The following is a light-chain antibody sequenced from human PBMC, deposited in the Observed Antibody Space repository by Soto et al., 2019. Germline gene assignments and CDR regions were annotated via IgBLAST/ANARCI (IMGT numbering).Light chain of an antibody. Sequence: QAVLTQPRSVSGSPGESVTISCTGTISDVGGYNYVSWYQQQPDKAPKLMIYDVTKRPSGVPDRFSGSKSDNTASLTISGLQAEDEADYYCCSYAGTYTFVFGTGTKVTVL. V-gene: IGLV2-11*01. CDR1: ISDVGGYNY. CDR3: CSYAGTYTFV. CDR2: DVT. J-gene: IGLJ1*01.